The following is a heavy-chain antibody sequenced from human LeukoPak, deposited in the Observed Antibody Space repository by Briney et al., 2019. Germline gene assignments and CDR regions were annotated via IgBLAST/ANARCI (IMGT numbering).Heavy chain of an antibody. CDR2: IYSGGST. J-gene: IGHJ5*02. V-gene: IGHV3-53*01. CDR3: ARSSTSPDWFDP. Sequence: GGSLRLSCAASGFTVSSNYMSWVRQAPGKGLEWVSVIYSGGSTYYADSVKGRFTISRDNSKNTLYLQMNSLRAEDTAVYYCARSSTSPDWFDPWGQGTLVTVSS. CDR1: GFTVSSNY. D-gene: IGHD2-2*01.